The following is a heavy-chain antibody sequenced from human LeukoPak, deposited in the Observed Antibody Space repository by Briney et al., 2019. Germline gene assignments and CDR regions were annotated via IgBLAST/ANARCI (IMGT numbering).Heavy chain of an antibody. D-gene: IGHD5-18*01. CDR1: GFIFSNFW. Sequence: GGSLRLSCEASGFIFSNFWMSWVRQAPGKGLEWVANIREDGSEAYYADFVKGRFTISRDNDKNSLHLQMNSLRVEDTAVYYCARVLYFRENSYAGPFDQWGQGTLVTVSS. J-gene: IGHJ4*02. CDR2: IREDGSEA. CDR3: ARVLYFRENSYAGPFDQ. V-gene: IGHV3-7*01.